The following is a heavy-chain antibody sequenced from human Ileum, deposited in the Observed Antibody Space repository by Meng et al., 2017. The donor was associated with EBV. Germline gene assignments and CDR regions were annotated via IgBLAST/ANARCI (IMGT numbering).Heavy chain of an antibody. CDR3: ARLDSSGYYFGGWFDP. CDR2: IYHHVTT. V-gene: IGHV4-4*02. D-gene: IGHD3-22*01. CDR1: GGSISSSKW. Sequence: QVQLQEPGPRLVMPSGPRALTCDVSGGSISSSKWLSWVRQSPGTGLEWIGEIYHHVTTNYNPSLKSRVTISVDTSKNKFFLNLTSLTDADTAVYYCARLDSSGYYFGGWFDPWGQGILVTVSS. J-gene: IGHJ5*02.